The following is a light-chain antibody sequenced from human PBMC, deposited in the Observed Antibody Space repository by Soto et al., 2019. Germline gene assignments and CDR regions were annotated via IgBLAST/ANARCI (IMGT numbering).Light chain of an antibody. V-gene: IGKV1-27*01. CDR1: QGISNY. J-gene: IGKJ1*01. Sequence: QMTQAPSSMSTYLGGTVTVTCGASQGISNYLAWYQQKPGKVPKLLIYAASTLQSGVASRFSGSGSGTDFTLTISSLQPEDVATYYCQKYNSAPQTFGQGTKVDIK. CDR3: QKYNSAPQT. CDR2: AAS.